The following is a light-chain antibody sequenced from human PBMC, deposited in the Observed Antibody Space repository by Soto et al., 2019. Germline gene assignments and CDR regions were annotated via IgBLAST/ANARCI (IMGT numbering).Light chain of an antibody. Sequence: EILLSQSPSTLSLSPGGRAPPSCRASQSVSSSFLAWYQQKPGQAPRLLISGASTGATGIPARFSGSGSGTEFTLTINSLQSEDSAVYYCQQYYTWPVTFGGGTKVDIK. CDR2: GAS. V-gene: IGKV3-15*01. J-gene: IGKJ4*01. CDR1: QSVSSS. CDR3: QQYYTWPVT.